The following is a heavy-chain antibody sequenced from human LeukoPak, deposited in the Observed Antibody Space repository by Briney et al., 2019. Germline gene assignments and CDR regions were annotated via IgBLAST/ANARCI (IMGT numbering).Heavy chain of an antibody. CDR1: GGSIDSYY. D-gene: IGHD3-16*02. CDR2: IYSSGST. CDR3: ARSATYDYVWGSYRYYDP. V-gene: IGHV4-59*01. J-gene: IGHJ5*02. Sequence: SETLSLTCTVSGGSIDSYYWTWIRQPPGKGLEWLGYIYSSGSTTYNPSLQSRVTISVDTSRNQFSLKLTSVTTADTAIYYCARSATYDYVWGSYRYYDPWGQGTLVTVSS.